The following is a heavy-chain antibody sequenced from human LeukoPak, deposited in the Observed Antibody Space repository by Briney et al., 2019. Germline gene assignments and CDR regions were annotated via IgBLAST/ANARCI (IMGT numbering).Heavy chain of an antibody. Sequence: SETLSLTCTVSGGSISSYYWSWIRQPPGKGLGWIGYIYYSGSTNYNPSLRSRVTMSRDTSRNQFSLKLTSVTAADTAVYYCARLLGSSGYAGDWYFDLWGPGALVTVSS. CDR1: GGSISSYY. CDR3: ARLLGSSGYAGDWYFDL. CDR2: IYYSGST. V-gene: IGHV4-59*12. D-gene: IGHD3-22*01. J-gene: IGHJ2*01.